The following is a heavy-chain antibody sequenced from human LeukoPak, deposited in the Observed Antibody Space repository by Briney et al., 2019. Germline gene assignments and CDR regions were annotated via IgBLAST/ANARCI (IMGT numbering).Heavy chain of an antibody. V-gene: IGHV3-30*03. CDR2: ISYDGSNK. CDR1: GFTFSSYG. J-gene: IGHJ4*02. Sequence: GRSLRLSCAASGFTFSSYGMHWVRQAPGKGLEWVAVISYDGSNKYYADSVKGRFTISRDNSKNTLYLQMNSLRAEDTAVYYCTRDQGDYWGQGTLVTVSS. CDR3: TRDQGDY.